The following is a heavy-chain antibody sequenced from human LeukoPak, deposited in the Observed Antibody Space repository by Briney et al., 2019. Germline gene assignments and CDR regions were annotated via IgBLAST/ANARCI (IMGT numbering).Heavy chain of an antibody. CDR3: ARDKYSYGTYYYYGMDV. D-gene: IGHD5-18*01. Sequence: SETLSLTCTVSGGSISSGGYYWSWIRQHPGKGLEWIGYIYYSGSTYYNPSLKSRVTISADTSKNQFSLKLSSVTAADTAVYYCARDKYSYGTYYYYGMDVWGQGTTVTVSS. J-gene: IGHJ6*02. V-gene: IGHV4-31*03. CDR2: IYYSGST. CDR1: GGSISSGGYY.